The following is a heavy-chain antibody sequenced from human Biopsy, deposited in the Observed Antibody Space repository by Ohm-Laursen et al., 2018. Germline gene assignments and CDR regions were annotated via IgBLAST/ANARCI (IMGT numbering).Heavy chain of an antibody. CDR2: ISYDGSGE. D-gene: IGHD4-11*01. CDR3: ARDGKRWDYSTYFSWHFDL. V-gene: IGHV3-30*03. J-gene: IGHJ2*01. Sequence: SLGLSCTASGFTFTSYAMHWVRQAPGKGLEWVAVISYDGSGEYYADSLQGRFIISRDNPKNTVDLQMNSLRAEDTAVYFCARDGKRWDYSTYFSWHFDLWGRGTLVTVSS. CDR1: GFTFTSYA.